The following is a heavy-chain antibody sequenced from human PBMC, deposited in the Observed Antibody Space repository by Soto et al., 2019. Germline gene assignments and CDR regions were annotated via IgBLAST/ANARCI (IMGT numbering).Heavy chain of an antibody. CDR3: TTDVEGPYYDILTGTKGAFDI. Sequence: PGGSLRLSCAASGFTFSNAWMSWVRQAPGKGLEWVGRIKSKTDGGTTDYAAPVKGRFTISRDDSKNTLYLQMNSLKTEDTAVYYCTTDVEGPYYDILTGTKGAFDIWGQGTMVTVSS. V-gene: IGHV3-15*01. CDR2: IKSKTDGGTT. CDR1: GFTFSNAW. D-gene: IGHD3-9*01. J-gene: IGHJ3*02.